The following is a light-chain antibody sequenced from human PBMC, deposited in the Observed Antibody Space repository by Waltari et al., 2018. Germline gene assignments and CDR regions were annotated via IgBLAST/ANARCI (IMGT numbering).Light chain of an antibody. Sequence: QSALTQPPSASGSPGQSVTISCTGTSSDVGVYNYVSWYQQHPGKAPKLMIYEVSRRPSGVPDRFAGSKSGNTASLSVSGLQAEDEADYYCSSYAGSNNLVIFGGGTKLTVL. CDR3: SSYAGSNNLVI. CDR1: SSDVGVYNY. CDR2: EVS. V-gene: IGLV2-8*01. J-gene: IGLJ2*01.